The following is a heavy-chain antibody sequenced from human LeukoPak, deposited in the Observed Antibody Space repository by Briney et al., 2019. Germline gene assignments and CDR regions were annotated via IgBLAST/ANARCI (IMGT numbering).Heavy chain of an antibody. V-gene: IGHV3-21*01. D-gene: IGHD6-19*01. J-gene: IGHJ3*02. CDR3: ARDYYSSGWRDAFDI. CDR2: ISSSSSYI. Sequence: GGSLRLSCAASGFTFSSCSMNCVRQAPGKVLEWVSSISSSSSYIYYADSVKGRFTISRDNAKNSLYLQMNSLRAEDTAVYYCARDYYSSGWRDAFDIWGQGTMVTVSS. CDR1: GFTFSSCS.